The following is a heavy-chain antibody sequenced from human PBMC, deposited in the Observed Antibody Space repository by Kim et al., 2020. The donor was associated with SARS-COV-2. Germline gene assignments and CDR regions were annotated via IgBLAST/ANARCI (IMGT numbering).Heavy chain of an antibody. V-gene: IGHV1-69*13. CDR2: IIPIFGTA. CDR1: GGTFSSYA. CDR3: ARDGEGHYDFTSNGMDV. J-gene: IGHJ6*02. Sequence: SVKVSCKASGGTFSSYAISWVRQAPGQGLEWMGGIIPIFGTANYAQKFQGRVTITADESTSTAYMELSSLRSEDTAVYYCARDGEGHYDFTSNGMDVWGQGTTVTVSS. D-gene: IGHD3-3*01.